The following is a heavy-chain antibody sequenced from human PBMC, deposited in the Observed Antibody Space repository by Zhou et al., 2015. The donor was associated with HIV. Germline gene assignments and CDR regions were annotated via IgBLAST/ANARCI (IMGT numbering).Heavy chain of an antibody. CDR3: ASEMTTVTPGWFDP. J-gene: IGHJ5*02. V-gene: IGHV1-69*06. D-gene: IGHD4-11*01. CDR2: IIPIFGTA. CDR1: GGTFSSYA. Sequence: QVQLVQSGAEVKRPGSSVKVSCQASGGTFSSYAISWVRQAPGQGLEWMGGIIPIFGTANYAQKFQGRVTITADKSTSTAYMELSSLRSEDTAVYYCASEMTTVTPGWFDPWGQGTLVTVSS.